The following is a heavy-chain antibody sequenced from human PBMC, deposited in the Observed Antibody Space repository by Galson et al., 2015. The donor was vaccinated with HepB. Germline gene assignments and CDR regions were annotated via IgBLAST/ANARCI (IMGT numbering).Heavy chain of an antibody. Sequence: SVKVSCKASGYTFASYAINWVRQAPGQGLEWMGWISNYNGNTNYAVKFQGRVTMTTDTSTSTAYMDLRSLRSDDTAVYYCARSLERGYGDYFDYWGQGTLVSVSS. CDR2: ISNYNGNT. J-gene: IGHJ4*02. D-gene: IGHD4-17*01. V-gene: IGHV1-18*01. CDR3: ARSLERGYGDYFDY. CDR1: GYTFASYA.